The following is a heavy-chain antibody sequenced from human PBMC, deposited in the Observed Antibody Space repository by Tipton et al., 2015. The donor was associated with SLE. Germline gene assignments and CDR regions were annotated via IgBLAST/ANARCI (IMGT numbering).Heavy chain of an antibody. CDR3: ARDGGGDMLDV. V-gene: IGHV4-59*01. J-gene: IGHJ4*02. Sequence: LRLSCSVSGGFIIGFYWIWIRQPPGRELEWIGYISESGLTKYNPSLKSRVTMSVDTSKNEFSLNLDSLTTADTAMYFCARDGGGDMLDVWGQGALVADSS. D-gene: IGHD2-21*02. CDR1: GGFIIGFY. CDR2: ISESGLT.